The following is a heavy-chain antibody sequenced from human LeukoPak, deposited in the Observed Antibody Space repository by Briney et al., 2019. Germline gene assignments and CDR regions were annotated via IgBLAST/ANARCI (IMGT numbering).Heavy chain of an antibody. CDR2: IYYSGST. V-gene: IGHV4-39*07. J-gene: IGHJ6*03. CDR3: ATVRGAPYYMDV. Sequence: SETRSLTCTVSGGSISSSSYYWGWIRQPPGKGLEWIGRIYYSGSTYYNPSLKSRVAISVDTSKNQFSLKLSSVTAADTAVYYCATVRGAPYYMDVWGKGTTVTISS. CDR1: GGSISSSSYY. D-gene: IGHD3-10*01.